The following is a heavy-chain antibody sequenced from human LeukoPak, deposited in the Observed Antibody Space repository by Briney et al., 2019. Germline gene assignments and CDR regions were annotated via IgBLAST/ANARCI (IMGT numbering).Heavy chain of an antibody. Sequence: SETPSLTCTVSAGSIGRYYGSWVRPPAGAALGWIGRIYTSGNTTTNPCPKSRVTMSVDTSKNQFTRNLSSLTAAGTAAYNLARGSGASGEDKFDPWGQGTLVTVSS. D-gene: IGHD3-10*01. V-gene: IGHV4-4*07. J-gene: IGHJ5*02. CDR1: AGSIGRYY. CDR3: ARGSGASGEDKFDP. CDR2: IYTSGNT.